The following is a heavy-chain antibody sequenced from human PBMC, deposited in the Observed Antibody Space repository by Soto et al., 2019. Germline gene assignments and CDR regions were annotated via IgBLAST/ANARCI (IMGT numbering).Heavy chain of an antibody. CDR1: GGSISSGVYY. CDR3: ASVSSWYQNFDY. J-gene: IGHJ4*02. V-gene: IGHV4-31*03. Sequence: SETLSLTCTVSGGSISSGVYYWIWIRQHPGKVLEWIGYIYYSGSTYYNPSLKSRVTISVDTSKNQFSLKLSSVTAADTAVYYCASVSSWYQNFDYWGQGTLVTVSS. D-gene: IGHD6-13*01. CDR2: IYYSGST.